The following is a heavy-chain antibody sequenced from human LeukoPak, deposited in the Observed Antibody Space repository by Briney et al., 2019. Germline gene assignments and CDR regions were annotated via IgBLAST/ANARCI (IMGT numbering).Heavy chain of an antibody. D-gene: IGHD3-9*01. CDR3: ARAPYDILTGPNFDP. CDR1: GGTFSSYA. J-gene: IGHJ5*02. Sequence: GSSVKVSCKASGGTFSSYAISWVRQAPGQGLEWMGRIIPIFGTANYAQKFQGRVTITTDESTSTAYMELSSLRSAATAVYYCARAPYDILTGPNFDPWGQGTWVTV. V-gene: IGHV1-69*05. CDR2: IIPIFGTA.